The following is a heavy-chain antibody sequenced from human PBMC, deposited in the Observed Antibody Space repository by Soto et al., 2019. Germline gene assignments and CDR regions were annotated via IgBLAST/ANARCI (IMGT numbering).Heavy chain of an antibody. CDR3: ASQDYYYGMVV. V-gene: IGHV4-31*03. CDR2: IYYSAST. J-gene: IGHJ6*02. CDR1: GGSISSSSYY. Sequence: PSETLSLTCTVSGGSISSSSYYWGWIRQPPGKGLEWIGYIYYSASTYYNPSLKSRVTISVDTSKNQFSLKLSSVTAADTAVYYCASQDYYYGMVVWGQWTTVTVSS.